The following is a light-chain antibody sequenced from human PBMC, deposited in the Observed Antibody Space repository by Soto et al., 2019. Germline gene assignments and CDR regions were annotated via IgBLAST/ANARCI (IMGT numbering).Light chain of an antibody. CDR2: GAS. CDR3: QQRNSYPIT. J-gene: IGKJ5*01. Sequence: EIVLTQSPGTLSLPPGERATLSCRASHSVSRTYLAWYQQKPGQAPRLLMYGASDRATGTPGRFSGSGSGTDFTLTISSLQPEDFATYYCQQRNSYPITFGQGTRLEI. CDR1: HSVSRTY. V-gene: IGKV3D-7*01.